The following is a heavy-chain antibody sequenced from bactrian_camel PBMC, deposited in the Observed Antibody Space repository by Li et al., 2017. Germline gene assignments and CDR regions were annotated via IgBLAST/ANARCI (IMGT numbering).Heavy chain of an antibody. CDR3: AAGRQAYCSGGYPLESPLGF. Sequence: HVQLVESGGDTVQAGGSLKLSCQNSGVSIRGSCVGWFRQAPGKGLEWVSIINRGGTTYYADSVKGRFTISRDNAKNTLYLQMNSLKPEDTAMYYCAAGRQAYCSGGYPLESPLGFWGQGTQVTVS. V-gene: IGHV3S1*01. CDR1: GVSIRGSC. D-gene: IGHD2*01. J-gene: IGHJ6*01. CDR2: INRGGTT.